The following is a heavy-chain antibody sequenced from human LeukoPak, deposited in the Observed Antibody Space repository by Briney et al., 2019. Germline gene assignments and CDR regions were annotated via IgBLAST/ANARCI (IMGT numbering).Heavy chain of an antibody. CDR2: ISSDGSST. J-gene: IGHJ3*01. V-gene: IGHV3-74*01. CDR3: ARTSRSSAFDV. CDR1: GFTFSSYW. Sequence: GGSLRLSCAASGFTFSSYWMHWVCQAPGKGLVWVSRISSDGSSTSCADSVKGRFSISRDNAKNTVYLQMNSLRAEDTAVYYCARTSRSSAFDVWGQGTMVTVSS. D-gene: IGHD3-16*02.